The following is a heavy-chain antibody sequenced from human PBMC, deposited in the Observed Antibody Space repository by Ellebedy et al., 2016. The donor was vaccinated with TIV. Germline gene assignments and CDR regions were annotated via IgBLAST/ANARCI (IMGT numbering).Heavy chain of an antibody. J-gene: IGHJ4*02. D-gene: IGHD6-19*01. CDR2: FDPEDGET. CDR3: ARQGGGGSGWYDDY. CDR1: GYTLTDLS. V-gene: IGHV1-24*01. Sequence: ASVKVSCXVSGYTLTDLSMHWVRQAPGKGLEWMGGFDPEDGETIYAQKFQGRVTMTEDTSTDTAYMELSSLRSEDTAMYYCARQGGGGSGWYDDYWGQGTLVTVSS.